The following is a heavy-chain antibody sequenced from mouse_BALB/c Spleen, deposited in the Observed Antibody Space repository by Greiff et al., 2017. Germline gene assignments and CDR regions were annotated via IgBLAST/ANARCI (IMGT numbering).Heavy chain of an antibody. J-gene: IGHJ4*01. Sequence: DVKLQESGPGLVKPSQSLSLTCTVTGYSITSDYAWNWIRQFPGNKLEWMGYISYSGSTSYNPSLKSRISITRDTSKNQFFLQLNSVTTEDTATYYCARIYYGSYYYAMDYWGQGTSVTVSS. CDR3: ARIYYGSYYYAMDY. CDR1: GYSITSDYA. D-gene: IGHD2-2*01. V-gene: IGHV3-2*02. CDR2: ISYSGST.